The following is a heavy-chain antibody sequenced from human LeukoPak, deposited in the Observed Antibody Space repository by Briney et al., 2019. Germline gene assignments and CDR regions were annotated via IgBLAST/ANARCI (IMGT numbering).Heavy chain of an antibody. V-gene: IGHV3-23*01. D-gene: IGHD6-6*01. CDR1: GFTFSSYA. CDR3: AKDLRRRSSSSHWFDP. CDR2: ISGSGGST. J-gene: IGHJ5*02. Sequence: GGSLRLSCAASGFTFSSYAMSWVRQAPGKGLEWVSAISGSGGSTYYADSVKGRFTISRDNSKNTLYLQMNSLRAEDAAVYYCAKDLRRRSSSSHWFDPWGQGTLVTVSS.